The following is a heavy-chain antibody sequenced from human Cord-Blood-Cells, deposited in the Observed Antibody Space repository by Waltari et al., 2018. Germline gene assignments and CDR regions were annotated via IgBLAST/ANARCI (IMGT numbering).Heavy chain of an antibody. CDR2: INHSGSP. CDR1: GGSFSGYY. D-gene: IGHD2-2*01. CDR3: ARGIKGSSTSHHGYYFDY. Sequence: QVQLQQWGAGLLKPSETLSLTCAVYGGSFSGYYWSWIRQPPGKGLEWNGEINHSGSPNYNPARNGRVTISVDASKNQFSLKLSSVTAADTAVYYCARGIKGSSTSHHGYYFDYWGQGTLVTVSS. J-gene: IGHJ4*02. V-gene: IGHV4-34*01.